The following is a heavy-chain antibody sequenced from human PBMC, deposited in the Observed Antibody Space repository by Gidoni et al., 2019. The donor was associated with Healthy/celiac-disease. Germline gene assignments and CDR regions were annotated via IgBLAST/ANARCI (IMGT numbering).Heavy chain of an antibody. Sequence: QLQLQESGSGLVKPSQTLSLTCPVSGCSISSGGYSWSWIRQPPGKGLEWIGYIYESGSTNYNPSLKSRVTISVDRSKNQFSLKLSSVTAADTAVYYCARAGDYYDSSGPFDYWGQGTLVTVSS. V-gene: IGHV4-30-2*01. CDR1: GCSISSGGYS. D-gene: IGHD3-22*01. J-gene: IGHJ4*02. CDR3: ARAGDYYDSSGPFDY. CDR2: IYESGST.